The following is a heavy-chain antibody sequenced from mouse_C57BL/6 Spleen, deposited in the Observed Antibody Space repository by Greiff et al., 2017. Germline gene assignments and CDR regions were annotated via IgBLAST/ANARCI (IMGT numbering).Heavy chain of an antibody. D-gene: IGHD1-1*01. J-gene: IGHJ2*01. CDR1: GFNIKNTY. V-gene: IGHV14-3*01. CDR3: AVDGLGYYGSSNVLFDY. Sequence: VQLQQSVAELVRPGASVTLSCTASGFNIKNTYMHWVKQRPEQGLEWIGGIDPANGSTNYAPKFQGKATITADTSSNTAYLQLRSLTSEDTAIYYCAVDGLGYYGSSNVLFDYWGQGTTLTVSS. CDR2: IDPANGST.